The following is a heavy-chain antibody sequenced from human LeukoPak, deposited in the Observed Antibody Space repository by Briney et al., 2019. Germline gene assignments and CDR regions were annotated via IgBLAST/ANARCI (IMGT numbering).Heavy chain of an antibody. CDR2: ISYDGSNK. V-gene: IGHV3-30*18. CDR3: AKAPPDILTGYYHY. CDR1: EFTFSSYG. J-gene: IGHJ4*02. Sequence: GRSLRLSCAASEFTFSSYGMHWVRQAPGKGLEWGAVISYDGSNKYYADSVKGRFTISRDNSKNTLYLQMNSLRAEDTAVYYCAKAPPDILTGYYHYWGQGTLVTVSS. D-gene: IGHD3-9*01.